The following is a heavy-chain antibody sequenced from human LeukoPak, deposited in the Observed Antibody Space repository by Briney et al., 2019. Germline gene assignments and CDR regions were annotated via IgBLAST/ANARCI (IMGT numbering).Heavy chain of an antibody. CDR3: AKSGRGLWLRGMDV. Sequence: GGSLRLSCAASGFTFSSYAMSWVRQAPGKGLEWVSAISGSGGSTYYADSVKGRFTISRDNSKNTLYLQMNSLRAEDTAVYYCAKSGRGLWLRGMDVWGQGTTVTVSS. CDR1: GFTFSSYA. J-gene: IGHJ6*02. CDR2: ISGSGGST. D-gene: IGHD5-18*01. V-gene: IGHV3-23*01.